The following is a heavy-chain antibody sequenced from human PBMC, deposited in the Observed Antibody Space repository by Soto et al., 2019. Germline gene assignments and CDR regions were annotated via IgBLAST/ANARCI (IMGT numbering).Heavy chain of an antibody. J-gene: IGHJ6*02. CDR2: IDHSGST. D-gene: IGHD3-22*01. V-gene: IGHV4-34*01. Sequence: SETLSLTCAVYGGSFSAYYWSWVRQPPGKGLEWIGEIDHSGSTNYNPSLESRVTISVDTSKNQFSLKVSSETAADTAVYHCARTDRAIFYGMDVWGQGTTVTVSS. CDR1: GGSFSAYY. CDR3: ARTDRAIFYGMDV.